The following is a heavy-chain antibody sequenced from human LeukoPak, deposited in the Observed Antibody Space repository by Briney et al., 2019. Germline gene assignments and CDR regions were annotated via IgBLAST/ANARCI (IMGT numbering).Heavy chain of an antibody. J-gene: IGHJ4*02. Sequence: PGGSLRLSCAASGFTFSSYAMSWVRQAPGKGLEWVSAISGSGGSTYYADSVKGRFTISRDNAKNSLYLQMNSLRAEDTAVYYCARGDSYADYWGQGTLVTVSS. CDR3: ARGDSYADY. D-gene: IGHD5-18*01. V-gene: IGHV3-23*01. CDR2: ISGSGGST. CDR1: GFTFSSYA.